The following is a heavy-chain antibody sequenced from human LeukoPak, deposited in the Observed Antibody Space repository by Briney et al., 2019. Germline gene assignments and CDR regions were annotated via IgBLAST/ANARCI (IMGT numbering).Heavy chain of an antibody. V-gene: IGHV3-48*02. J-gene: IGHJ4*02. D-gene: IGHD2-21*02. CDR3: AKDRAVGTLGYFDY. Sequence: GGSLRLSCAASGFTFSTYSMTWVRQAPGKGLDWVSYISSSSNVIYYAGSVKGRFTISRDNAKNSVFLQMNSLRDEDTAVYYCAKDRAVGTLGYFDYWGQGTLVTVSS. CDR1: GFTFSTYS. CDR2: ISSSSNVI.